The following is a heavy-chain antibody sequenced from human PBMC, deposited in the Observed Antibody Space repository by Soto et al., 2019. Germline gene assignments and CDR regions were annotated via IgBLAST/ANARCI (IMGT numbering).Heavy chain of an antibody. J-gene: IGHJ6*02. CDR3: ARGGRGYRPTYYYYGMDV. D-gene: IGHD5-18*01. V-gene: IGHV4-34*01. Sequence: SETLSLTCAVYGGSFSGYYWSWIRQPPGKGLEWIGEINHSGSTNYNPPLKSRVTISVDTSKNQFSLKLGSVTAADTAVYYCARGGRGYRPTYYYYGMDVWGQGTTVTVSS. CDR1: GGSFSGYY. CDR2: INHSGST.